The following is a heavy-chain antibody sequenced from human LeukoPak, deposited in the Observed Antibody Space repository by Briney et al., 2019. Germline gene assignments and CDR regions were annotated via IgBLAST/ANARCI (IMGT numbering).Heavy chain of an antibody. Sequence: SETLSLTCTVSGGSISSYHWSWIRQPPGKGLEWIGYIYYSGSTNYNPSLKSRVTISVDTSKNQFSLKLSSVTAADTAVYYCARGNGDYDDDAFDIWGQGTMVTVSS. J-gene: IGHJ3*02. CDR3: ARGNGDYDDDAFDI. D-gene: IGHD4-17*01. V-gene: IGHV4-59*01. CDR2: IYYSGST. CDR1: GGSISSYH.